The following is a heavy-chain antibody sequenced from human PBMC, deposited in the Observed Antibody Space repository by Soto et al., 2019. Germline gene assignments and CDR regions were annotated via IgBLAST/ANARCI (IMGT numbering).Heavy chain of an antibody. Sequence: PSETLSLTCAVSGGSISSGGYSWSWIRQPPGKGLEWIGYIYHSGSTYYNPSLKSRVTISVDRSKSQFSLKLSSVTAADTAVYYCARIMITFGGAPYGMDVWGQGTTVTVSS. V-gene: IGHV4-30-2*01. J-gene: IGHJ6*02. CDR1: GGSISSGGYS. CDR2: IYHSGST. D-gene: IGHD3-16*01. CDR3: ARIMITFGGAPYGMDV.